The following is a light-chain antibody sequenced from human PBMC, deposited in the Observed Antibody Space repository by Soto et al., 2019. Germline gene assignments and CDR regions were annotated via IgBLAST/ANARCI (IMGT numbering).Light chain of an antibody. Sequence: QSALTQPASVSGSPGQSITISCTGTSSDVGSYNLVSWYQQHPGKAPKLMIYEGSKRPSGVSNRFSGSKSGNTASLTISGLQAEDEADYYCCSYAGSPFYVFGTGTK. J-gene: IGLJ1*01. CDR1: SSDVGSYNL. CDR2: EGS. CDR3: CSYAGSPFYV. V-gene: IGLV2-23*01.